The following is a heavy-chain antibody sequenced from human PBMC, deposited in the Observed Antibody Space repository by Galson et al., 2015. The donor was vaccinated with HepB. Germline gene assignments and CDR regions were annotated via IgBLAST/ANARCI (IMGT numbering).Heavy chain of an antibody. V-gene: IGHV4-61*02. CDR1: GGSISSDSYC. CDR3: ARGFQHGSVYYYYYMDV. D-gene: IGHD6-25*01. CDR2: IYTSGST. Sequence: TLSLTCTVSGGSISSDSYCWSWIRQPAGKGLEWIGRIYTSGSTNYNPSLKSRVTMSVDTSKKQFSLKLTSVTAADTAVYYCARGFQHGSVYYYYYMDVWGKGTTVTVSS. J-gene: IGHJ6*03.